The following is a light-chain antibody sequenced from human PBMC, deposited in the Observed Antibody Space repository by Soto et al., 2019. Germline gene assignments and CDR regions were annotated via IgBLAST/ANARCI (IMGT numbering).Light chain of an antibody. Sequence: QSVLTQPPSASGTPGQRVTISCSGSSSNIGSNAVHWYQQLPGTAPKLLIYGNNQRPSGVPDRFSGSKSGTSASLAISGLQSEDEADYHCAAWDDSLNGLFGGGTKLTVL. V-gene: IGLV1-44*01. CDR2: GNN. J-gene: IGLJ2*01. CDR3: AAWDDSLNGL. CDR1: SSNIGSNA.